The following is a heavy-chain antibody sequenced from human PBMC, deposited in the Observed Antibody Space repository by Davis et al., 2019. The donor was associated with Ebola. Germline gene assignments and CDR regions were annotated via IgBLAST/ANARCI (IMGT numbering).Heavy chain of an antibody. CDR3: TADVVPAATRGVYYYYYYMDV. V-gene: IGHV3-15*01. Sequence: GGFLRLSCAASGFTFTNAWMSWVRQAPGKGLEWVGRIKSKTDGGTTDYAEPVKGRFTISRDDSKNTLYLQMNSLKTEDTAVYYCTADVVPAATRGVYYYYYYMDVWGKGTTVTVSS. J-gene: IGHJ6*03. CDR2: IKSKTDGGTT. CDR1: GFTFTNAW. D-gene: IGHD2-2*01.